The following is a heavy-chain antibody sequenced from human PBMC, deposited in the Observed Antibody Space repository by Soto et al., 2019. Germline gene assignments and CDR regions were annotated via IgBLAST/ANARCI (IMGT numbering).Heavy chain of an antibody. Sequence: EVQLLESGGGPVQPGGSQRLFCAASGFTFSSYAMSWVRQGPGKGLEWVTLISGSGGVTDYADSVKGRFTVSRDNSKNTMYLELNSLTAGDTAIYYCAKIHSGSSEDAFDVWGQGTVVTVSS. CDR3: AKIHSGSSEDAFDV. CDR1: GFTFSSYA. V-gene: IGHV3-23*01. J-gene: IGHJ3*01. CDR2: ISGSGGVT. D-gene: IGHD6-19*01.